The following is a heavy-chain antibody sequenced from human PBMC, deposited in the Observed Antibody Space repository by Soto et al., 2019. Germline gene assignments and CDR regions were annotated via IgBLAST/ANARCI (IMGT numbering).Heavy chain of an antibody. Sequence: PGGSLRLSCAASGFTFSDYAMHWVRQAPGKGLEWVAVVSHDGRNTHYADSLKGRFTISRDNSKNTLYLQINSLRAEDTAVYYCAKTIRGGYSSSWYYFDYWGQGTLVTSPQ. CDR3: AKTIRGGYSSSWYYFDY. V-gene: IGHV3-30*18. J-gene: IGHJ4*02. CDR1: GFTFSDYA. D-gene: IGHD6-13*01. CDR2: VSHDGRNT.